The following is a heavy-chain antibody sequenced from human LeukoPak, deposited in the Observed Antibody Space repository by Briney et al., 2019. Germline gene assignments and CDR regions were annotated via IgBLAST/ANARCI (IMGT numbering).Heavy chain of an antibody. D-gene: IGHD4-23*01. J-gene: IGHJ4*02. V-gene: IGHV4-38-2*02. CDR3: ASAVVTPGFDS. CDR1: GYPISSGYY. CDR2: IYHSGST. Sequence: PSETLSLTCTVSGYPISSGYYWGWIRQPPGKGLEWIGSIYHSGSTYYNPSLKSRVTIPVDTSKNQFSLKLSSVTAADTAVYYCASAVVTPGFDSWGQGTLVTVSS.